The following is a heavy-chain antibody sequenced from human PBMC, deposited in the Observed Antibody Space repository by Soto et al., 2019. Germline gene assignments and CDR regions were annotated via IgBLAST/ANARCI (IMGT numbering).Heavy chain of an antibody. J-gene: IGHJ3*02. CDR2: MSHSGGT. CDR1: GGSVSSGRYY. Sequence: QVQLQQWGAGLLKPSETLSLTCAVYGGSVSSGRYYWSWIRQPPGMGLEWIGEMSHSGGTHFNPSLKSRFTISVDTSKNQFSLKMSSVTAAETALYYCARVERGTATTVVDAFDIWGPGTMVTVSS. CDR3: ARVERGTATTVVDAFDI. D-gene: IGHD1-1*01. V-gene: IGHV4-34*01.